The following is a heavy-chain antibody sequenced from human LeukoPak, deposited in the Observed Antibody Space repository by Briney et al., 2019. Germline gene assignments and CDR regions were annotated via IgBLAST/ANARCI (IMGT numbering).Heavy chain of an antibody. D-gene: IGHD6-19*01. V-gene: IGHV3-23*01. CDR1: GFSVSTSG. CDR3: AQGYSSGWYPH. J-gene: IGHJ4*02. Sequence: PGGSLRLSCIVSGFSVSTSGMSWVRQAQGNGLQTISAISVEGESAYYADSVKGRFTISRDNSKNTLYLQMNSLRVEDTAVYYCAQGYSSGWYPHWGQGSLVSVSS. CDR2: ISVEGESA.